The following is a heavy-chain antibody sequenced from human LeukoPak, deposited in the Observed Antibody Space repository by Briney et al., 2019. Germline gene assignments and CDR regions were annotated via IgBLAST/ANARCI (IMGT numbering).Heavy chain of an antibody. D-gene: IGHD2-15*01. CDR1: GYTFTDYY. CDR2: IHLNSGGA. V-gene: IGHV1-2*02. J-gene: IGHJ4*02. CDR3: ARDAGYCTGASCLYFDH. Sequence: SSVKLSCKGSGYTFTDYYMHWVRQAPGPGLEWLGCIHLNSGGANVAQRCQGRVTMTRDTAISTVYMDLGRLISDGPAVEYCARDAGYCTGASCLYFDHWRQGTLVTVSS.